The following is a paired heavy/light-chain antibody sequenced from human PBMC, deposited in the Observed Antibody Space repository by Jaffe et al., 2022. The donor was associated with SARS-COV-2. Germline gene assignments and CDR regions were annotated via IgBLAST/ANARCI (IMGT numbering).Light chain of an antibody. V-gene: IGKV4-1*01. CDR2: WAS. Sequence: DIVMTQSPDSLAVSLGERATINCKSSQSVLYSSNNKNYLAWYQQKPGQPPKVLIYWASTRESGVPDRFSGSGSGTDFTLTISSLQAEDVAVYYCQQYYSAPVCFGGGTKVEIK. CDR3: QQYYSAPVC. CDR1: QSVLYSSNNKNY. J-gene: IGKJ4*01.
Heavy chain of an antibody. Sequence: EVQLVESGGGLVKPGGSLRLSCAVSGFTFSNAWMSWVRQAPGKGLEWVGRIKSKADAETTDYAAPVKGRFTISRDDSKNTLDLQMNNLKTEDTAVYYCSTDPRGYSYPRVWGQGTLVTVSS. CDR2: IKSKADAETT. D-gene: IGHD5-18*01. CDR3: STDPRGYSYPRV. CDR1: GFTFSNAW. J-gene: IGHJ4*02. V-gene: IGHV3-15*01.